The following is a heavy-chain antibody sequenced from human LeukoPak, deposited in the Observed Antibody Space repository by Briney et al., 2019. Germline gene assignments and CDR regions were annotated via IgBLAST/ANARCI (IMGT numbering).Heavy chain of an antibody. CDR1: GYTFTGYY. CDR2: INPNSGGT. V-gene: IGHV1-2*02. Sequence: ASVKVSCKASGYTFTGYYMHWVRQAPGQGLEWMGWINPNSGGTNYAQKFQGRVTMTRDTSISTAYMELSSLRSEDTAVYYCARDISEWLAGRGGMDVWGQGTTVTVSS. D-gene: IGHD6-19*01. J-gene: IGHJ6*02. CDR3: ARDISEWLAGRGGMDV.